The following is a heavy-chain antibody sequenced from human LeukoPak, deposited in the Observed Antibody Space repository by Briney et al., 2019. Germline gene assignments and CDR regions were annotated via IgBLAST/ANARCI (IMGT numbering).Heavy chain of an antibody. Sequence: PGGSLRLFCAASGFTFSSYAMHWVRQAPGKGLEWVAVISYDGSNKYYADSVKGRFTISRDNSKNTLYLQMNSLRAEDTAVYYCARALKTGYSSGWYIDYWGQGTLVTVSS. CDR1: GFTFSSYA. V-gene: IGHV3-30*04. CDR2: ISYDGSNK. CDR3: ARALKTGYSSGWYIDY. J-gene: IGHJ4*02. D-gene: IGHD6-19*01.